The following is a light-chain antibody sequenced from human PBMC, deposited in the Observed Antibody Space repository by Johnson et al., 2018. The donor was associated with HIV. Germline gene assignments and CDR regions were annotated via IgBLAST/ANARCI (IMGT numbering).Light chain of an antibody. CDR3: GTWDTSLSAGV. CDR2: END. J-gene: IGLJ1*01. V-gene: IGLV1-51*02. CDR1: SSNIGNHY. Sequence: QSVLTQPPSVSAAPGQKVTISCSGSSSNIGNHYVSWYQHLPGTAPKLLIYENDKRPSGIPDRFSGSKSGTTATLGITGLQTGDEADYYCGTWDTSLSAGVFGTGTRVTVL.